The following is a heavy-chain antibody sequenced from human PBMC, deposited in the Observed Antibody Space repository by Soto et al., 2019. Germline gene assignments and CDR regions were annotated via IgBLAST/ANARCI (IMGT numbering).Heavy chain of an antibody. CDR3: AKAGDSSGYYSNWFDP. D-gene: IGHD3-22*01. CDR2: ISYDGSNK. Sequence: GESLKISCAASGFTFSSYGMHWVRQAPGKGLEWVAVISYDGSNKYYADSVKGRFTISRDNSKNTLYLQMSSLRAEDTAVYYCAKAGDSSGYYSNWFDPWGQGTLVTVSS. V-gene: IGHV3-30*18. CDR1: GFTFSSYG. J-gene: IGHJ5*02.